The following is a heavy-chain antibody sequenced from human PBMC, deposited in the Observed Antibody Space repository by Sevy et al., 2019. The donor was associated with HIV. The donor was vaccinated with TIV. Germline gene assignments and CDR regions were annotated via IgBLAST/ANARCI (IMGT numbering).Heavy chain of an antibody. CDR1: GYSISSGYY. CDR2: IYHSGST. V-gene: IGHV4-38-2*02. D-gene: IGHD3-10*01. Sequence: SETLSLTCAVSGYSISSGYYWGWIRQPPGKGLEWIGSIYHSGSTYYNPSLKSRVTISVDTSKNQFSLKLSSVTAADTAVDYCARDGSGSYFYYYYYMDVWGKGTTVTVSS. CDR3: ARDGSGSYFYYYYYMDV. J-gene: IGHJ6*03.